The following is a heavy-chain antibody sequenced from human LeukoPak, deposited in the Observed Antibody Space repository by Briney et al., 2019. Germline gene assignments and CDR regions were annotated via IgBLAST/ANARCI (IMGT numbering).Heavy chain of an antibody. Sequence: PSETLSLTCTVSGGSISSYYWSWIRQPPGKGLEWIGYIYYSGSTNYNPSLNSRVTLSVDTSKNQFSLRLTSVTAADTAVYFCARWGESSALRVNAFDMWGQGTPVTVSS. CDR2: IYYSGST. D-gene: IGHD3-3*01. J-gene: IGHJ3*02. V-gene: IGHV4-59*01. CDR3: ARWGESSALRVNAFDM. CDR1: GGSISSYY.